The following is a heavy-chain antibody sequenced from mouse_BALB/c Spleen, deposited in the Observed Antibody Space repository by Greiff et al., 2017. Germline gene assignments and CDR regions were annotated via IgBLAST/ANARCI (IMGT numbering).Heavy chain of an antibody. CDR2: INPSTGYT. CDR3: ARSRSYYYGSSHWYFDV. Sequence: VQLQQSGAELAKPGASVKMSCKASGYTFTSYWMHWVKQRPGQGLEWIGYINPSTGYTEYNQKFKDKATLTADKSSSTAYMQLSSLTSEDSAVYYCARSRSYYYGSSHWYFDVWGAGTTVTGSS. D-gene: IGHD1-1*01. J-gene: IGHJ1*01. V-gene: IGHV1-7*01. CDR1: GYTFTSYW.